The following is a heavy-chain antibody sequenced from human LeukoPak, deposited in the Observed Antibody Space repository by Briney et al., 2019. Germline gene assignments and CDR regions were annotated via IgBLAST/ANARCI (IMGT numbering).Heavy chain of an antibody. CDR3: ARDVEMATNYFDY. J-gene: IGHJ4*02. CDR2: ISSSSSYI. D-gene: IGHD5-24*01. V-gene: IGHV3-21*01. Sequence: PGGSLRLSCAASGFTFSSYSMNWVRQAPGKGLEWVSSISSSSSYIYYADSVKGRFTTSRDNAKNSLYLQMNSLRAEDTAVYYCARDVEMATNYFDYWGQGTLVTVSS. CDR1: GFTFSSYS.